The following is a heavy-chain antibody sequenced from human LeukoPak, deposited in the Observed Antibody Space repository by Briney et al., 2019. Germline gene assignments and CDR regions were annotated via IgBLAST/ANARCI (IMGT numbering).Heavy chain of an antibody. Sequence: AGGSLRLSCAASGCTFSNYWMHWVRQAPGEALMWVSRIKSDGSSTTYADSVKGRFTISRDNAKNTLYLQMNSLRAEDTAVYYCSRDSLSSCGGDCYSGLDVWGQGTTVTVSS. CDR2: IKSDGSST. J-gene: IGHJ6*02. CDR1: GCTFSNYW. V-gene: IGHV3-74*01. D-gene: IGHD2-21*02. CDR3: SRDSLSSCGGDCYSGLDV.